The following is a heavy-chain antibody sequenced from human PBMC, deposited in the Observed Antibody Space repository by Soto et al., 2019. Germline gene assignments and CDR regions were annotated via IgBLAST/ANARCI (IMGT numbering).Heavy chain of an antibody. Sequence: PGGSLRLSCAASGFTFSSYAMSWVRQAPGKGLEWVSAISGSGGSTYYADSVKGRFTISRDNSKNTLYLQMNSLRAEDTAVYYCAKVLDRGYYDLRSRLSYWGQGTLVTVSS. J-gene: IGHJ1*01. CDR3: AKVLDRGYYDLRSRLSY. CDR1: GFTFSSYA. D-gene: IGHD3-3*01. CDR2: ISGSGGST. V-gene: IGHV3-23*01.